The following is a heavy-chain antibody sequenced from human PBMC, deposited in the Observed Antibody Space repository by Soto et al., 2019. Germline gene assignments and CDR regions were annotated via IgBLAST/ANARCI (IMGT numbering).Heavy chain of an antibody. V-gene: IGHV4-4*07. Sequence: QVQLQESGPGLVKPSETLSLTCTVSGGSISSYYWSWIRQPAGKALEWIGRIYPSGSTNYHPSLKRRVTLSVDTSKNQFSLKLRSVTAADTAVYYCARATQRGYSAFNWLVPWGQGTVVTVSS. J-gene: IGHJ5*02. CDR2: IYPSGST. D-gene: IGHD5-12*01. CDR1: GGSISSYY. CDR3: ARATQRGYSAFNWLVP.